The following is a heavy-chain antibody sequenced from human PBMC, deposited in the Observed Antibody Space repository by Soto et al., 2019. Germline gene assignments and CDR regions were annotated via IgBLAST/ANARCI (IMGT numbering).Heavy chain of an antibody. D-gene: IGHD3-10*01. V-gene: IGHV3-23*01. CDR1: GFTFSSYT. Sequence: EVQLSESGGGLGQPGGSLSLSCVASGFTFSSYTMTWVRQAPGKGLEWVSGISGGGASTHYADSVKGRFTVSRDNSKNTVYLQMNSLSAEDTAVYYCAKDKRGGYYGLDVW. CDR3: AKDKRGGYYGLDV. J-gene: IGHJ6*01. CDR2: ISGGGAST.